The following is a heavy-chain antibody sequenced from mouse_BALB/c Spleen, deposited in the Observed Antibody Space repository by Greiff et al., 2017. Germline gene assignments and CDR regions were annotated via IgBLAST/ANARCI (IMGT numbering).Heavy chain of an antibody. J-gene: IGHJ2*01. V-gene: IGHV5-6-3*01. D-gene: IGHD2-14*01. CDR2: INSNGGST. CDR1: GFTFSSYG. Sequence: EVKLMESGGGLVQPGGSLKLSCAASGFTFSSYGMSWVRQTPDKRLELVATINSNGGSTYYPDSVKGRFTISRDNAKNTLYLQMSSLKSEDTAMYYCAREVPYYFDYWGQGTTLTVSS. CDR3: AREVPYYFDY.